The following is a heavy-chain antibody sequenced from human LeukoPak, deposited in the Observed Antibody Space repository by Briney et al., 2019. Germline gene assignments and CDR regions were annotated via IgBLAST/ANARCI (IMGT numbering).Heavy chain of an antibody. D-gene: IGHD5-18*01. Sequence: PSETLSLTCAVYGGSFSGYYWSWIRQPPGKGLEWIGEINHSGSTNYNPSLKSRVTISVDTSKNQFSLKLSSVTAADTAVYYCARQYSYGRNYYYYYYMDVWGKGTTVTVSS. J-gene: IGHJ6*03. V-gene: IGHV4-34*01. CDR3: ARQYSYGRNYYYYYYMDV. CDR2: INHSGST. CDR1: GGSFSGYY.